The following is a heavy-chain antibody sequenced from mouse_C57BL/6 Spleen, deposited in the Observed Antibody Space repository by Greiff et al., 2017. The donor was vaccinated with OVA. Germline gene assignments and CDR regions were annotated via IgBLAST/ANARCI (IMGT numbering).Heavy chain of an antibody. Sequence: EVKLQESGPGLVKPSQSLSLTCSVTGYSITSGYYWNWIRQFPGNKLEWMGYISYDGSNNYNPSLKNRISITRDTSKNQFFLKLNSVTTEDTATYYCARVGGGNYWYFDVWGTGTTVTVSS. CDR2: ISYDGSN. CDR3: ARVGGGNYWYFDV. J-gene: IGHJ1*03. V-gene: IGHV3-6*01. D-gene: IGHD2-1*01. CDR1: GYSITSGYY.